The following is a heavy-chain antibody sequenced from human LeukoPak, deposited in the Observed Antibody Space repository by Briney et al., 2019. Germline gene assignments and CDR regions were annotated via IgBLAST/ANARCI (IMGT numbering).Heavy chain of an antibody. Sequence: SETLSLTCTVSGGSISSYYWSWIRQPPGKGLEWIGYIYYSGSTNYNPSLKSRVTISIDTSKNQFSLKLSSVTAADTAVYYCARGPYGAGISNWFDPWGQGTLVIVSS. CDR3: ARGPYGAGISNWFDP. CDR1: GGSISSYY. D-gene: IGHD3-10*01. V-gene: IGHV4-59*01. CDR2: IYYSGST. J-gene: IGHJ5*02.